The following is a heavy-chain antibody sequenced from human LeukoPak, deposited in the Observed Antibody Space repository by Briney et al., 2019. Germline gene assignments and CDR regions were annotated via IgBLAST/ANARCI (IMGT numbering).Heavy chain of an antibody. V-gene: IGHV1-69*06. CDR1: GGTFSSYA. CDR2: IIPIFGTA. Sequence: GASVKVSCKASGGTFSSYAISWVRQAPGQGLEWTGGIIPIFGTANYAQKFQGRVTITADKSTSTAYMELSSLRSEDTAVYYCARGIEEDIVVVVAATPAGAFDIWGQGTMVTVSS. D-gene: IGHD2-15*01. J-gene: IGHJ3*02. CDR3: ARGIEEDIVVVVAATPAGAFDI.